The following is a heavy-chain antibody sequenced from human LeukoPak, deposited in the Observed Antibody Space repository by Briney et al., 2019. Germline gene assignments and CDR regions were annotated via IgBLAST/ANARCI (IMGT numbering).Heavy chain of an antibody. Sequence: GASVKVSCKASGYTFTGYYMHWVRQAPGQGLEWMGWINPNSGGTNYAQKFQGRVTMTRDTSISTAYMELSRLRSDDTAVYYCARRYCSSTSCYAGDYWGQGTLVTVSS. CDR3: ARRYCSSTSCYAGDY. CDR2: INPNSGGT. J-gene: IGHJ4*02. CDR1: GYTFTGYY. D-gene: IGHD2-2*01. V-gene: IGHV1-2*02.